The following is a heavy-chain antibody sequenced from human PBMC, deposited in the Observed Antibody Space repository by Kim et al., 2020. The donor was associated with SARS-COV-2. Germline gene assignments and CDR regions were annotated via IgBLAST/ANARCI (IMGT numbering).Heavy chain of an antibody. Sequence: SSYIYYADSVKGRFTISRDNAKNSLYLQMNSLRAEDTAVYYCARVERVDYWGQGTLVTVSS. CDR3: ARVERVDY. J-gene: IGHJ4*02. V-gene: IGHV3-21*01. D-gene: IGHD3-3*01. CDR2: SSYI.